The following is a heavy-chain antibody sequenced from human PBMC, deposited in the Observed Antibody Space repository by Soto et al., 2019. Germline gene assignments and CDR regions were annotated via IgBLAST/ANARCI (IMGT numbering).Heavy chain of an antibody. CDR3: ASLSSGWYFDY. V-gene: IGHV3-23*01. CDR1: GFTFSSYA. J-gene: IGHJ4*02. CDR2: ISGSGDST. Sequence: EVQLLESGGGLVQPGGSLRLSCAASGFTFSSYAMSWVRQAPGKGLEWVSVISGSGDSTYYADSVKGRFTISRDNSKNTLYLQMNSLRAEDTAVYYCASLSSGWYFDYWGQGTLVTVSS. D-gene: IGHD6-19*01.